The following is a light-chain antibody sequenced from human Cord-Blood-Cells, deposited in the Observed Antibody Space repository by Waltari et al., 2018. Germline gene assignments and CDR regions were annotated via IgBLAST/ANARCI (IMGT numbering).Light chain of an antibody. V-gene: IGLV2-14*01. CDR1: SRDVGGYNY. J-gene: IGLJ2*01. CDR2: DVS. CDR3: SSYTSSSTLV. Sequence: QSALTQPASVSGSPGQSIPISLTGTSRDVGGYNYGSWYQQPPGKAPKLMIYDVSNRPSGVSKRFSGSKSGNTASLTISGLQAEDEADYYCSSYTSSSTLVFGGGTKLTVL.